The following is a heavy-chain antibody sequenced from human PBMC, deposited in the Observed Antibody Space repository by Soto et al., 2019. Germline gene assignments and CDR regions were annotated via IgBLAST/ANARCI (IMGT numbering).Heavy chain of an antibody. D-gene: IGHD3-3*02. J-gene: IGHJ3*02. CDR3: ARLKSRAFLEWLTDAFDI. CDR1: GFTFSSYW. V-gene: IGHV3-74*01. CDR2: INSDGSST. Sequence: GGSLRLSCAASGFTFSSYWMHWVRQAPGKGLVWVSRINSDGSSTSYADSVKGRFTISRDNAKNTLYLQMNSLRAEDTAVYYCARLKSRAFLEWLTDAFDIWGQGTMVTVSS.